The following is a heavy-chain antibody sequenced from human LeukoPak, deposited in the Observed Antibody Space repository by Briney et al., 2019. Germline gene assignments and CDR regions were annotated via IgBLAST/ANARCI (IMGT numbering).Heavy chain of an antibody. CDR3: ARGGYSSSTYYFDY. CDR2: IYHSGST. CDR1: GASINSHY. D-gene: IGHD6-13*01. J-gene: IGHJ4*02. V-gene: IGHV4-59*11. Sequence: SETLSLTCTVSGASINSHYWSWIRQPPGKGLEWIGEIYHSGSTNYNASLKSRVTISVDKSKNQFSLRLNSVTAADTAVYYCARGGYSSSTYYFDYWGQGTLVTVSS.